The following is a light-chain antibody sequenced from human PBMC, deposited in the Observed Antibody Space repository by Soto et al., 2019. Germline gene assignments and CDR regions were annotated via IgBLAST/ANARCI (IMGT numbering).Light chain of an antibody. V-gene: IGKV3-20*01. J-gene: IGKJ2*01. Sequence: EIVLTQSPGTLSLSPGERATISCRASQSVSSSYLAWYQQKPGQAPRLFIYGASSRATGIPDRISGSGSGTDFTLTISRLEPEDFAVYYCQQYGSSPYTFGQGTKVDIK. CDR1: QSVSSSY. CDR2: GAS. CDR3: QQYGSSPYT.